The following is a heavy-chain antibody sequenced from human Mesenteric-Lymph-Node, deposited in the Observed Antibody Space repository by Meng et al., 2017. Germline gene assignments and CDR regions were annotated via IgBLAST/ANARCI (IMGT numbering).Heavy chain of an antibody. CDR3: ATVQVTAGY. CDR2: ISGSGDNT. D-gene: IGHD2-21*02. J-gene: IGHJ4*02. Sequence: EVQVLESGGALVQPGGSLRLSCAASGVTFSSYALTWVRRAPGKGLEWVSSISGSGDNTYYADSVKGRFTVSRDNSKNTLFLQMNSLRAEDTAVYYCATVQVTAGYWGQGTLVTVSS. V-gene: IGHV3-23*01. CDR1: GVTFSSYA.